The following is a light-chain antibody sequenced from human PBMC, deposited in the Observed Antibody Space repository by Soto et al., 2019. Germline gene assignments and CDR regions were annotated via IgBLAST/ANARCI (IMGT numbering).Light chain of an antibody. V-gene: IGKV3-20*01. Sequence: VLTQSPATLSLSPGQRATLSCRASQSVGSISLAWYQQKPGRGPRLLIYGASNRATGIPDRSSGSGSETDFTLTINRLEPEDFAMYYCQHYSLKTFGQGTKVEIK. CDR2: GAS. CDR1: QSVGSIS. CDR3: QHYSLKT. J-gene: IGKJ1*01.